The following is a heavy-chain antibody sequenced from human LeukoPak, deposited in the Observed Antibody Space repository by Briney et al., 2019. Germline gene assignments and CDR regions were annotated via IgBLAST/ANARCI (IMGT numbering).Heavy chain of an antibody. Sequence: ASVKVSCKASGGTFSSYTINWVRQAPGQGLEWMGRIIPILGIANYAQKFQGRVTISADKSTSTAYVELSSLRSEDTAVYYCARAGGSYYDYWGQGTLVTVSS. CDR3: ARAGGSYYDY. D-gene: IGHD1-26*01. CDR2: IIPILGIA. J-gene: IGHJ4*02. V-gene: IGHV1-69*02. CDR1: GGTFSSYT.